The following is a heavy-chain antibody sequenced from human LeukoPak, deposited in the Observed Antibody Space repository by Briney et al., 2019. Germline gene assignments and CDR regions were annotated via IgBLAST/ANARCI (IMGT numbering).Heavy chain of an antibody. CDR1: GYTFTDYY. D-gene: IGHD2-21*02. CDR2: LNPEDGET. V-gene: IGHV1-69-2*01. J-gene: IGHJ4*02. CDR3: ALIVVVVSGLAPNDY. Sequence: ASVKVSCKASGYTFTDYYINWLQQAPGKGLEWMGRLNPEDGETTFSEKFQGRVALTADPSTDTVCMEMTSLRSEDTAVYYCALIVVVVSGLAPNDYWGQGTLVAVSS.